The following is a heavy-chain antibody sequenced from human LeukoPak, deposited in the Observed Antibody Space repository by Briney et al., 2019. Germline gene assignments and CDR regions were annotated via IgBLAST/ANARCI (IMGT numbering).Heavy chain of an antibody. Sequence: PSETLSLTCAVYGGSFSGYYWSWIRQPPGKGLEWIGEIDHSGSTNYNPSLKSRVTISVDTSKSQFSLKLSSVTAADTAVYYCARGRYSYGTTYYYYMDVWGKGTTVTVSS. CDR1: GGSFSGYY. V-gene: IGHV4-34*01. J-gene: IGHJ6*03. D-gene: IGHD5-18*01. CDR3: ARGRYSYGTTYYYYMDV. CDR2: IDHSGST.